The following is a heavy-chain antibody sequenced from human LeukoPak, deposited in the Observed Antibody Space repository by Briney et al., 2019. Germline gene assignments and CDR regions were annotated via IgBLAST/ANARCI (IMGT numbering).Heavy chain of an antibody. CDR3: ARAIVVVPAATLYYYCGMDV. CDR1: GGTFSSYA. J-gene: IGHJ6*02. D-gene: IGHD2-2*01. CDR2: IIPIFGTA. Sequence: SVKVSCKASGGTFSSYAISWVRQAPGQGLEWMGGIIPIFGTANYAQKFQGRVTITADESTSTAYMELSSLRSEDTAVYYCARAIVVVPAATLYYYCGMDVWGQGTTVTVSS. V-gene: IGHV1-69*13.